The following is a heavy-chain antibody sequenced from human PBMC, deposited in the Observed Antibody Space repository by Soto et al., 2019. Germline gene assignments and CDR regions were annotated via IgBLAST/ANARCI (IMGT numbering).Heavy chain of an antibody. V-gene: IGHV3-30-3*01. Sequence: QVQLVESGGGVVQPGRSLRLSCAASGFTFSSYAMHWVRQAPGKGLEWVAVISYDGSNKYYTDSVKGRFTISRDNSKNTLYLQMNSRRAEDEAVYYCARDGGDQCDYWGQGTLVTVSS. J-gene: IGHJ4*02. CDR2: ISYDGSNK. CDR3: ARDGGDQCDY. CDR1: GFTFSSYA. D-gene: IGHD2-21*02.